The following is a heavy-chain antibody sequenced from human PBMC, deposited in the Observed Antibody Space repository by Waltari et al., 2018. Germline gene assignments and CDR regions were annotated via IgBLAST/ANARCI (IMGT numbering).Heavy chain of an antibody. Sequence: QLQLQESGPGPVKPSETLSLTCSVSGGSIDTPKHYWSWIRPPPGQGLEWIGTISYAGPHYTNPSFRSRLTMSRDTSKNQLSLTLGSTTAADTAVYYCATYIGASVGTAAFDVWGQGTMVTVSS. CDR1: GGSIDTPKHY. CDR2: ISYAGPH. J-gene: IGHJ3*01. CDR3: ATYIGASVGTAAFDV. V-gene: IGHV4-39*01. D-gene: IGHD5-12*01.